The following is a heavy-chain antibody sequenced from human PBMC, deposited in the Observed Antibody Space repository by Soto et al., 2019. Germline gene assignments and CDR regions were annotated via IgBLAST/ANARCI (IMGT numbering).Heavy chain of an antibody. CDR1: GVSVRNYY. CDR3: VRDWAGDPGHMDV. J-gene: IGHJ6*02. Sequence: SETLSLTCTVSGVSVRNYYWSYIRQPPGEGLEWIGQIHYSGTINYNPSLKSRVTMSLDTSKNQFSLKVTYVTAADTAVYYCVRDWAGDPGHMDVWGQGTTVTVSS. D-gene: IGHD3-10*01. V-gene: IGHV4-59*02. CDR2: IHYSGTI.